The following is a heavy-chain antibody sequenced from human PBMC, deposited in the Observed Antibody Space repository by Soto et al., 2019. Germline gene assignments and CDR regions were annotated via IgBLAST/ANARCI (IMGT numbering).Heavy chain of an antibody. Sequence: QLQLQESGPGLVKPSETLSLTCTVSGGSISSSSYYWGWIRQPPGKGLEWIGSIYYSGSTYYNPSHKSRVTISVDTSKNQFSLKLSAVTAADTAVYYCARHFRQQLVRVKDWFDPWGQGTLVTVSS. CDR1: GGSISSSSYY. J-gene: IGHJ5*02. CDR2: IYYSGST. D-gene: IGHD6-13*01. V-gene: IGHV4-39*01. CDR3: ARHFRQQLVRVKDWFDP.